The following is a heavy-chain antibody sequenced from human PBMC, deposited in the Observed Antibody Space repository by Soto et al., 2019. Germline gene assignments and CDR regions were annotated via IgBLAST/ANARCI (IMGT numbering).Heavy chain of an antibody. CDR1: GDSISSYS. CDR3: ARESGENWSYEAY. CDR2: VYPSGHT. D-gene: IGHD1-7*01. Sequence: ESLSLTCAVSGDSISSYSWNGIRQTAGRGLEWIGRVYPSGHTQYRSSFETRVTVSVDMSTNQFFLELRSVTAADTAVYYCARESGENWSYEAYWGQGTQVTVYS. J-gene: IGHJ4*02. V-gene: IGHV4-4*07.